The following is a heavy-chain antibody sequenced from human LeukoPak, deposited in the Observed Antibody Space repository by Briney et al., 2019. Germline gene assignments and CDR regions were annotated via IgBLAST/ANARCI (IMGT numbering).Heavy chain of an antibody. CDR1: GGSISSLY. CDR2: IYYTGST. D-gene: IGHD6-19*01. Sequence: SETLSLTCSVSGGSISSLYWSWIRQPPGKGLEWIGYIYYTGSTNYNPSLKSRVTISADTSKRQFSLKLTSVTAADTAVYYCAISTKKSSGWYGSEEYWGQGTLVTVSS. CDR3: AISTKKSSGWYGSEEY. V-gene: IGHV4-59*08. J-gene: IGHJ4*02.